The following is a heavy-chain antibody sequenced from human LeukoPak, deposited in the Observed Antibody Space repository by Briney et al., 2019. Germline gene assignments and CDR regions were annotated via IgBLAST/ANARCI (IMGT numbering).Heavy chain of an antibody. J-gene: IGHJ4*02. CDR3: ARARVTWIWTLGDY. D-gene: IGHD3/OR15-3a*01. V-gene: IGHV1-2*02. CDR1: GYTFTGYY. CDR2: INPNSGGT. Sequence: LRASVKVSCKASGYTFTGYYIHWVRQAPGQGLEWMGWINPNSGGTNSAQKFQGRVTMTRDTSISTAHMELSRLRFDDTAVYYCARARVTWIWTLGDYWGQGTLVTVSS.